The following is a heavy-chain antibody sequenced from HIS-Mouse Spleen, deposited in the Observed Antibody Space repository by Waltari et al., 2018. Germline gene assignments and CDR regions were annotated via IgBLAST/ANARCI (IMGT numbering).Heavy chain of an antibody. Sequence: QVQLVESGGGVVQPGRSLRLSCAASGFPFSSYALHWVRQAPGKGLEWVAVISYDGSNKYYADSVKGRFTISRDNSKNTLYLQMNSLRAEDTAVYYCARASVVGSGHFDYWGQGTLVTVSS. D-gene: IGHD6-19*01. CDR1: GFPFSSYA. CDR2: ISYDGSNK. V-gene: IGHV3-30-3*01. CDR3: ARASVVGSGHFDY. J-gene: IGHJ4*02.